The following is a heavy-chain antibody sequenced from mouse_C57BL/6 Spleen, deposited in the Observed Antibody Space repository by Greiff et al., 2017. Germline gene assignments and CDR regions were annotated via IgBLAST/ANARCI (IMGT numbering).Heavy chain of an antibody. CDR1: GFSLTSYA. V-gene: IGHV2-9-1*01. Sequence: QVQLKQSGPGLVAPSQSLSITCTVSGFSLTSYAISWVRQPPGKGLEWLGVIWTGGGTNYTSALKSRLSISKDNSKSPSFLKMNRLQTDDTARYYCARMGGYYGSSGDYAMDYWGQGTSVTVSS. J-gene: IGHJ4*01. D-gene: IGHD1-1*01. CDR3: ARMGGYYGSSGDYAMDY. CDR2: IWTGGGT.